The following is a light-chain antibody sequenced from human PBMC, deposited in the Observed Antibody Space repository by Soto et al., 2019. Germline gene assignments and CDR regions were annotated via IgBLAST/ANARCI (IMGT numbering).Light chain of an antibody. CDR1: ESVSNN. J-gene: IGKJ4*01. CDR2: HAS. V-gene: IGKV3-15*01. Sequence: EIVMTQSPATLSVSPGERATLSCRASESVSNNLAWYQQKFGQAPMLLIYHASTRSTGIPARFSGSGSGTDLTLTISSLQSEDFALYYCQQYNEWPLTFGGGTKVEIK. CDR3: QQYNEWPLT.